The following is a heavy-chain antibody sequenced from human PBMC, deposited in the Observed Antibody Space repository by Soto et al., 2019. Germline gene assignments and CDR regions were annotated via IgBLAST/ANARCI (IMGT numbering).Heavy chain of an antibody. J-gene: IGHJ4*02. V-gene: IGHV4-39*01. CDR2: IYYSGST. CDR3: ASPIAVAGPNDY. CDR1: GGSISSSSYY. Sequence: PSETLSLTCTVSGGSISSSSYYWGWIRQPPGKGLEWIGSIYYSGSTYYNPSLKSRVTISVDTSKNQFSLKLSSVTAADTAVYYCASPIAVAGPNDYWGQGTLVTVSS. D-gene: IGHD6-19*01.